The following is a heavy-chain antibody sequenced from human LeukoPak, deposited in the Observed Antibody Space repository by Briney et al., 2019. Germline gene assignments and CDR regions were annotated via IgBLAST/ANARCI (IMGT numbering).Heavy chain of an antibody. V-gene: IGHV1-69*04. CDR3: ARDADYYYDSSGNGAFDI. D-gene: IGHD3-22*01. CDR1: GGTFSSYT. J-gene: IGHJ3*02. Sequence: ASVKVSCKASGGTFSSYTISWVRQAPGQGLEWMGRIIPILGIANYAQKFQGRVTITADKSTSTAYMELSSLRSEDTAVYYCARDADYYYDSSGNGAFDIWGQGTMVTVSS. CDR2: IIPILGIA.